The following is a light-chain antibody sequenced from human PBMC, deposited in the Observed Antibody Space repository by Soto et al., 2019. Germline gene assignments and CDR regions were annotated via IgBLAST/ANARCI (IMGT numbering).Light chain of an antibody. J-gene: IGKJ5*01. CDR3: MQGTHWPIT. CDR1: QXLVHSDGIAY. Sequence: VVMTQSPLSLPDTLGQPASISCXSNQXLVHSDGIAYFSWFQQRPGRSPRRLIYKVSNRDSGVPARFSGSGSGTDFALKISRVEAEDVGVYYCMQGTHWPITFGQGTRLE. CDR2: KVS. V-gene: IGKV2-30*02.